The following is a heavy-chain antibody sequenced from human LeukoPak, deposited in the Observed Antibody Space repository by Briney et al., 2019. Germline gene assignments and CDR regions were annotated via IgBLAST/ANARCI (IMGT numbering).Heavy chain of an antibody. CDR1: GGSLSSYY. CDR3: ARAPYYDFWSGYSDNYFDP. V-gene: IGHV4-59*01. Sequence: SESLSLTCTVSGGSLSSYYWSWIRQPPGKGLEWIGYIYYSGSTNYNPSLKSRVTMSVDTSKNQFSLKLDSVTAADTAVYYCARAPYYDFWSGYSDNYFDPWGQGTLVTVSS. J-gene: IGHJ5*02. D-gene: IGHD3-3*01. CDR2: IYYSGST.